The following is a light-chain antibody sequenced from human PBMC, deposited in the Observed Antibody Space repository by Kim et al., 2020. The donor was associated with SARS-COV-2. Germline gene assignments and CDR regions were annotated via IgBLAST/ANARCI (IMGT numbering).Light chain of an antibody. J-gene: IGKJ1*01. Sequence: DIQMTQSPSSLSASVGDRVTITCRTSQSISSYLNWYQQKPGKAPKFLIYAASNLQSGVPSRFSGSGSGTDFTLTITSLQPEDFATYYCQQSHRTPRTFGQGTKVDIK. CDR2: AAS. CDR3: QQSHRTPRT. V-gene: IGKV1-39*01. CDR1: QSISSY.